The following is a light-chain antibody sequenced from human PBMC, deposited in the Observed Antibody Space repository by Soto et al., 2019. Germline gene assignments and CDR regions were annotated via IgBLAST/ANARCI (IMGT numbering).Light chain of an antibody. CDR1: QTITSW. CDR2: DAS. Sequence: DIQMTQSPSTLSASVGDRVTITCRASQTITSWLAWYQQKPGKAPKLLIYDASSLESGVPSRFSGSGSGTEFTLTISSRQPDDFATYYCQQYNSAPQTFGQGTKLEIK. CDR3: QQYNSAPQT. J-gene: IGKJ2*01. V-gene: IGKV1-5*01.